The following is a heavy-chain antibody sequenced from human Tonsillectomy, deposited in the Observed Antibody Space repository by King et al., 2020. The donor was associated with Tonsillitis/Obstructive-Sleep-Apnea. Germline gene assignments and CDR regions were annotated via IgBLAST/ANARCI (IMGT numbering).Heavy chain of an antibody. D-gene: IGHD2-15*01. J-gene: IGHJ6*03. CDR1: GFTFSSYV. CDR2: ISGSGGST. Sequence: VQLVESGGGLVQPGGSLRLSCAASGFTFSSYVMSWVRQAPGKGLEWVSAISGSGGSTYYADSVKGRFTISRDNSKNTLYLQMNSLRAEDTAVYYCAKGLARYCSGGSCEYYMDVWGKGTTVTVSS. V-gene: IGHV3-23*04. CDR3: AKGLARYCSGGSCEYYMDV.